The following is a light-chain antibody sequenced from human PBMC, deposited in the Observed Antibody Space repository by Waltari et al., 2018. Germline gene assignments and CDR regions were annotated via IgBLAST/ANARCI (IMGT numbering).Light chain of an antibody. V-gene: IGLV2-8*01. CDR3: SSYAGSNTLV. CDR2: EVN. J-gene: IGLJ2*01. CDR1: NSDVGTYNY. Sequence: QSALTQPPSASGSPGQSAPISCTGTNSDVGTYNYVPWFQQHPGRAPKLLIYEVNKRPSGVPDRFSGSKSDNRASLTVSGLQADDEAVYHCSSYAGSNTLVFGGGTKLTVL.